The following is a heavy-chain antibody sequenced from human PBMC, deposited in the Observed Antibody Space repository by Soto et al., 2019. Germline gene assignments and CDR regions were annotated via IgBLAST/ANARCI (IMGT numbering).Heavy chain of an antibody. D-gene: IGHD3-16*01. CDR3: ARMETFGSLNWFDP. J-gene: IGHJ5*02. V-gene: IGHV1-8*01. Sequence: XSVKVSCKASGYSFTNNVCIWVRQAPGQGLEWMGWMNPGSGDTGYAQKFQGRVTMTRDISIATAYMELSSLRSDDTAIYYCARMETFGSLNWFDPWGQRTLVTVSS. CDR2: MNPGSGDT. CDR1: GYSFTNNV.